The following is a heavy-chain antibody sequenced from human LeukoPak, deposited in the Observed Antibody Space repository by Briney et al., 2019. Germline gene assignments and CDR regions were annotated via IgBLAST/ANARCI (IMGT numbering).Heavy chain of an antibody. J-gene: IGHJ4*02. Sequence: QPGGSLRLSCAASGFTFSSYWMHWVRQAPGTGLVWVSRINSDGSSTSYADSVKGRFTISRDNAKNTLYLQMNSLRAEDTAVYYCARVDPTVAFDYWGQGTLVTVSS. CDR1: GFTFSSYW. CDR3: ARVDPTVAFDY. D-gene: IGHD4-23*01. CDR2: INSDGSST. V-gene: IGHV3-74*01.